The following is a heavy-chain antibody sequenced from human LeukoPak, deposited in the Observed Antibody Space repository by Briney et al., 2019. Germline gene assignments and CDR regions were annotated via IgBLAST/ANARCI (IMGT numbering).Heavy chain of an antibody. CDR3: ARGLGFSYGVGFDY. J-gene: IGHJ4*02. Sequence: PGGSLRLSCAASGFTFDDYAMHWVRQSPGKGLEWVSLLSGDGGRTYYADSVKGRFTISRDNRRNSLYLQMNSLRTEDSALYYCARGLGFSYGVGFDYWGQGTLVTVSS. CDR1: GFTFDDYA. CDR2: LSGDGGRT. V-gene: IGHV3-43*02. D-gene: IGHD5-18*01.